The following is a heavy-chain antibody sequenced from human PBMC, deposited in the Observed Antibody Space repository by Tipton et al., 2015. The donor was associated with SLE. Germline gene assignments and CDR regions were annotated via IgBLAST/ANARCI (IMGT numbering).Heavy chain of an antibody. CDR1: GGSIRSYY. Sequence: LRLSCTVSGGSIRSYYWSWIRQPPGKGLEWIGNIEYSGSEYSGSAKYNLSLKSRVTISLDTSKNHFSLKLSSVTAADTAAYYCARERMGSDSWGQGTLVTVSS. V-gene: IGHV4-59*01. D-gene: IGHD3-10*01. CDR2: IEYSGSEYSGSA. CDR3: ARERMGSDS. J-gene: IGHJ4*02.